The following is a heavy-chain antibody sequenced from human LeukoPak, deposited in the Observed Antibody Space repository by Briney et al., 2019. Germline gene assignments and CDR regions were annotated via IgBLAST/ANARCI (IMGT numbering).Heavy chain of an antibody. Sequence: GGSLRLSCAASGFTFSNYGMHWVRQAPGKGLEWVAAIWYDGSNEYYADSVKGRFTISRDNSKNTLYLQMNSLRAEDTAVYYCARGGRYCSSSSCHLGDYWGQGTLVTVSS. J-gene: IGHJ4*02. V-gene: IGHV3-33*01. CDR2: IWYDGSNE. CDR3: ARGGRYCSSSSCHLGDY. D-gene: IGHD2-2*01. CDR1: GFTFSNYG.